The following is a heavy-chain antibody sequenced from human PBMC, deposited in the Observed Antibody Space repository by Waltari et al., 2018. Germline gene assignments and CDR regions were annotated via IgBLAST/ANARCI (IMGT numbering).Heavy chain of an antibody. V-gene: IGHV4-34*01. D-gene: IGHD6-13*01. CDR1: GGSFSGYY. CDR2: INHSGST. Sequence: QVQLQQWGAGLLKPSETLSLTCAVYGGSFSGYYWSWIRQPPGKGRAWIGEINHSGSTNYNPSLKSRVTISVDTSKNQFALKLSSVTAADTAVYYCARAHSSRNYYYYGMDVWGQGTTVTVSS. CDR3: ARAHSSRNYYYYGMDV. J-gene: IGHJ6*02.